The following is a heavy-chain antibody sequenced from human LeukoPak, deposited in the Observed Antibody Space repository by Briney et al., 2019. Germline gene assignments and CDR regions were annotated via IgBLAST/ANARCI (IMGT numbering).Heavy chain of an antibody. Sequence: PSETLSLTCAVSGGSISSGGYSWSWIRQPPGKGLEWIGYIYHSGSTYYNPSLKSRVTISVDRSKNQFSLKLSSVTAADTAVYYCVREETTTIHYGMDVWGQGTTVTVSS. D-gene: IGHD4-17*01. CDR3: VREETTTIHYGMDV. J-gene: IGHJ6*02. CDR1: GGSISSGGYS. V-gene: IGHV4-30-2*01. CDR2: IYHSGST.